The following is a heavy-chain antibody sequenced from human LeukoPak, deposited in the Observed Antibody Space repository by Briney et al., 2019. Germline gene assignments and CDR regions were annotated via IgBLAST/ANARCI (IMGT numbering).Heavy chain of an antibody. J-gene: IGHJ4*02. Sequence: GASVKVSCKASGYTFTGYYMHWVRQAPGQGLEWMGWIKPNSGGTNYAQKFQGRVTMTRNTSISTAYMELSSLRSEDTAVYYCNCGWGWYFDYWGQGTLVTVSS. D-gene: IGHD3-16*01. CDR3: NCGWGWYFDY. CDR2: IKPNSGGT. V-gene: IGHV1-2*02. CDR1: GYTFTGYY.